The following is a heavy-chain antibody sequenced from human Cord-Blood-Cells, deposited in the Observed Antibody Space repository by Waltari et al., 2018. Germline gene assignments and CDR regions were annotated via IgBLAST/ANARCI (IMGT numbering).Heavy chain of an antibody. Sequence: LQESGSGLVKPSQTLSLTCAVSGGSISSGGYSWSWIRHPPGKGLEWIGYIYHSGSTYYNPSLKSRVTISVDRSKNQFSLKLSSVTAADTAVYYCARGVVVAANNWFDPWGQGTLVTVSS. CDR1: GGSISSGGYS. CDR3: ARGVVVAANNWFDP. J-gene: IGHJ5*02. CDR2: IYHSGST. D-gene: IGHD2-15*01. V-gene: IGHV4-30-2*01.